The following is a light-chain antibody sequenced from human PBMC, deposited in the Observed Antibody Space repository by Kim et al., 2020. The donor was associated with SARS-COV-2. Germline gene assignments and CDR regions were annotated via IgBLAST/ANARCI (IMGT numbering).Light chain of an antibody. CDR3: AAWDDSLNFCV. CDR2: SNN. J-gene: IGLJ3*02. Sequence: QSVLTQPPSASGTPGQRFNISCSGSSSNIGSNNVNWYQQLPGTAPKLLIYSNNQRPSGVPDRFSGSKSGTSASLVISGLQSEDEADYYCAAWDDSLNFCVFGGGTKLTGL. CDR1: SSNIGSNN. V-gene: IGLV1-44*01.